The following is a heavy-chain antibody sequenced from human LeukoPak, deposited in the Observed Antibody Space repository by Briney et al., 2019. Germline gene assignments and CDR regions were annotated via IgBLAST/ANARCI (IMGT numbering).Heavy chain of an antibody. Sequence: GGSLRLSCAASGFTFNSYEMNWVRQAPGKGLEWVSYIGRSGSDIYYADSVKGRFTISRDNAKNSLYLQMNSLRAEDTAVYYCARVGTKSSGSGYDFAVGFDYWGQGTQVTVSS. CDR3: ARVGTKSSGSGYDFAVGFDY. D-gene: IGHD3-22*01. CDR2: IGRSGSDI. J-gene: IGHJ4*02. V-gene: IGHV3-48*03. CDR1: GFTFNSYE.